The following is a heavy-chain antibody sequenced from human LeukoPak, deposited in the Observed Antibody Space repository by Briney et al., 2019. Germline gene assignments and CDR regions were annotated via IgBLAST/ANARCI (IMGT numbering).Heavy chain of an antibody. V-gene: IGHV3-21*01. CDR3: ASISIRGLRRIGLDDAFDI. CDR1: GFTFSSYA. J-gene: IGHJ3*02. Sequence: KTGGSLRLSCAASGFTFSSYAMSWVRQAPGKGLEWVSSISSSSSSYIYYADSVKGRFTISRDNAKNSLYLQMNSLRAEDTAVYYCASISIRGLRRIGLDDAFDIWGQGTMVTVSS. CDR2: ISSSSSSYI. D-gene: IGHD2-15*01.